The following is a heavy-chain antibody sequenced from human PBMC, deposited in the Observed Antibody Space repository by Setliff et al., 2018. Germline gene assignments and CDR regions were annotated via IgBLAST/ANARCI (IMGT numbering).Heavy chain of an antibody. V-gene: IGHV1-18*01. CDR3: ARNQAAAGPRGYYFDY. CDR1: GYTFTSYG. CDR2: ISAYNGNT. J-gene: IGHJ4*03. Sequence: ASVKVSCKASGYTFTSYGISWVRQAPGQGLEWMGWISAYNGNTNYAQKLQGRVTMTTDTSTSTAYMELRSLRSDDTAVYYCARNQAAAGPRGYYFDYWVPETLLVTVSS. D-gene: IGHD6-13*01.